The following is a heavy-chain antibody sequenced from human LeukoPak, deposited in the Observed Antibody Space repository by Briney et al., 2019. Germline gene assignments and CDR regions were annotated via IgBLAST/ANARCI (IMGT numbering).Heavy chain of an antibody. Sequence: PSETLSLTCTVSGGSISSSSYYWGWIRQPPGKGLEWIGEINHSGSTYYNPSLKSRVTISVDTSKNQFSLKLSSVTAADTAVYYCARAWAYYYDSSGYHIPNYYFDYWGQGTLVTVSS. CDR3: ARAWAYYYDSSGYHIPNYYFDY. CDR2: INHSGST. J-gene: IGHJ4*02. V-gene: IGHV4-39*07. D-gene: IGHD3-22*01. CDR1: GGSISSSSYY.